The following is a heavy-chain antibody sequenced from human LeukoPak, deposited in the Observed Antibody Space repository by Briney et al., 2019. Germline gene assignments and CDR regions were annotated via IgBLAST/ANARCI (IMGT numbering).Heavy chain of an antibody. D-gene: IGHD4-17*01. V-gene: IGHV2-5*02. J-gene: IGHJ4*02. Sequence: SGPTLVKPTQTPTLTCTFSGFSLNTHAVVVGWVRQPPGQALEWLTFIYGDDDKRYSPSLESRLTITKDTSKNQVVLTMTDMDYVDTATYYCVHRTSVTSVDHWGQGTLVTVSS. CDR3: VHRTSVTSVDH. CDR1: GFSLNTHAVV. CDR2: IYGDDDK.